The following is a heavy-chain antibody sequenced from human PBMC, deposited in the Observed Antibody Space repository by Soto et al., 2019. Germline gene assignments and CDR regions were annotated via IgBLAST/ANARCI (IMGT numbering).Heavy chain of an antibody. CDR3: ASVRGGYYYALDV. CDR1: CICISSSNW. Sequence: SGTRCVTCGVSCICISSSNWWRWVRQPPGKGLEGIGEIYHSGSNNYNPSLKSRVTISVDKSKNQLSLKLSSVTAADTAVYYCASVRGGYYYALDVWGQGTTVTVSS. J-gene: IGHJ6*02. D-gene: IGHD3-10*02. CDR2: IYHSGSN. V-gene: IGHV4-4*02.